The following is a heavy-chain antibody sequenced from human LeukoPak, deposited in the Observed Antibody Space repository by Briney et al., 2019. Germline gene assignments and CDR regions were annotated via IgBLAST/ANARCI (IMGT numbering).Heavy chain of an antibody. CDR2: VHYDGSKI. CDR1: GFTFSTYG. V-gene: IGHV3-30*02. CDR3: AKDQVPMDV. Sequence: GGSLRLSCAASGFTFSTYGMHWVRQAPGKGLEWVAYVHYDGSKIYYTDSVKGRFTISRDNSKHTAYLQMSSLTTDDTGVYYCAKDQVPMDVWGKGTTVTVSS. J-gene: IGHJ6*03.